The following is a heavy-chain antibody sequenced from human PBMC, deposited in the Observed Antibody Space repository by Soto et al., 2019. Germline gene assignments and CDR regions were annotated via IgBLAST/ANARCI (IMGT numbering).Heavy chain of an antibody. CDR3: ARADPRHYYMDV. Sequence: QVQLVQSGAEVKKPGASVRVSCKASGYVFHSYDITWVRQAPGHGLEWMGWVNPGSGYKGYAQNFQGRVTLTRNMSISTVYMELSSLRSADTAVYYCARADPRHYYMDVWGKGTTVTVSS. J-gene: IGHJ6*03. CDR1: GYVFHSYD. V-gene: IGHV1-8*01. CDR2: VNPGSGYK.